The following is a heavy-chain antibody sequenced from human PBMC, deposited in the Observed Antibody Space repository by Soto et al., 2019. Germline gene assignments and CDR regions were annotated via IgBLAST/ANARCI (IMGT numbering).Heavy chain of an antibody. CDR1: GFTFSDYY. J-gene: IGHJ3*02. CDR3: ARASYYDSSGYGTDAFDI. V-gene: IGHV3-11*06. D-gene: IGHD3-22*01. Sequence: PGGSLRLSCAASGFTFSDYYMNWIRQAPGKGLEWVSYISGSSRYINYADSVKGRFTISRDNAKNSLYLQMNSLRAEDTAVYYCARASYYDSSGYGTDAFDIWGQGT. CDR2: ISGSSRYI.